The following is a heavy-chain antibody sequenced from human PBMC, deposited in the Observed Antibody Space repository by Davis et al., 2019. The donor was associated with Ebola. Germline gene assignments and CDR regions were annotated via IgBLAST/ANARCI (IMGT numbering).Heavy chain of an antibody. V-gene: IGHV3-15*01. CDR1: GFTVSSNY. J-gene: IGHJ4*02. D-gene: IGHD2-2*01. Sequence: GGSLRLSCAASGFTVSSNYMSWVRQAPGKGLEWVGRIKSKTDGGTTDYAAPVKGRFTISRDDSKNKLYLQMNSLKTEDTAVYYCTTPVPADDYWGQGTLVTVSS. CDR2: IKSKTDGGTT. CDR3: TTPVPADDY.